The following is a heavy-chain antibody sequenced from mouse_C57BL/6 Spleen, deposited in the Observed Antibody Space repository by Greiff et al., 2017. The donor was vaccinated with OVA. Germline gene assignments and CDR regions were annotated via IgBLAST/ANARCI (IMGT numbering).Heavy chain of an antibody. Sequence: QVHVKQSGPGLVQPSQSLSITCTASGFSLTSYGVHWVRQSPGKGLEWLGVIWSGGSTDYNAAFISRLSISKDNSKSQVFFKMNSLQADDTAICYCARKGGERYYYAMDYWGQGPSVTVSS. CDR2: IWSGGST. CDR3: ARKGGERYYYAMDY. V-gene: IGHV2-2*01. J-gene: IGHJ4*01. CDR1: GFSLTSYG.